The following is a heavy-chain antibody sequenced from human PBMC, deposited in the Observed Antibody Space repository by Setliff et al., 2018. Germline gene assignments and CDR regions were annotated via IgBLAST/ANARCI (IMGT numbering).Heavy chain of an antibody. CDR1: GYTFTSYA. Sequence: ASVKVSCKASGYTFTSYAMHWVRQAPGQRLEWMGWINAGNGNTKYSQKFQGRVTITRDTSASTAYMELSSLRSEDTAVYYCARDPASSGYDTYYYYHYGMDVWGQGTTVTVSS. V-gene: IGHV1-3*01. CDR2: INAGNGNT. J-gene: IGHJ6*02. D-gene: IGHD5-12*01. CDR3: ARDPASSGYDTYYYYHYGMDV.